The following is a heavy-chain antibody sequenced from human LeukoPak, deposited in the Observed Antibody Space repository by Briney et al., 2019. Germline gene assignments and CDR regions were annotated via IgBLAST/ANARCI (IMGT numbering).Heavy chain of an antibody. CDR2: INHSGST. Sequence: SETLSLTCAVYGGSFSGYYWSWIRQPPGKGLEWIGEINHSGSTNYNPSLKSRVTISVDTSKNQFSLKLSSVTAADTAVYYCARHVYARGWFDPWGQGTLVTVSS. CDR3: ARHVYARGWFDP. J-gene: IGHJ5*02. D-gene: IGHD2-2*01. V-gene: IGHV4-34*01. CDR1: GGSFSGYY.